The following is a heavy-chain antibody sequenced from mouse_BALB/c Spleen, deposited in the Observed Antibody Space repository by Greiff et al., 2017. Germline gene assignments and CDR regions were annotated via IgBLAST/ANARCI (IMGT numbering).Heavy chain of an antibody. J-gene: IGHJ4*01. D-gene: IGHD2-4*01. Sequence: VQVVESGPGLVAPSQSLSITCTVSGFSLTGYGVNWVRQPPGKGLEWLGMIWGDGSTDYNSALKSRLSISKDNSKSQVFLKMNSLQTDDTARYYCARDPYYDYDEDYAMDYWGQGTSVTVSS. CDR2: IWGDGST. V-gene: IGHV2-6-7*01. CDR1: GFSLTGYG. CDR3: ARDPYYDYDEDYAMDY.